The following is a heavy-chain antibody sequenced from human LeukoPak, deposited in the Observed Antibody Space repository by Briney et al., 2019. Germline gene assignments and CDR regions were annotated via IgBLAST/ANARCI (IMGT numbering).Heavy chain of an antibody. CDR2: INPSGGST. D-gene: IGHD6-13*01. CDR3: ARDPLIAAAGPNRWFDP. Sequence: GASVKVSCKASGYTFTGYYMHWVRQAPGQGLEWLGIINPSGGSTSYAQKFQGRVTMTRDMSTSTVYMELSSLRSEDTAVYYCARDPLIAAAGPNRWFDPWGQGTLVTVSS. CDR1: GYTFTGYY. V-gene: IGHV1-46*01. J-gene: IGHJ5*02.